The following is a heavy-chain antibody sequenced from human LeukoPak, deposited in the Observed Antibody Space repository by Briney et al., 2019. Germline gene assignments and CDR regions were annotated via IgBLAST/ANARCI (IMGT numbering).Heavy chain of an antibody. J-gene: IGHJ6*02. CDR3: AEGYCSSTSCSEYYYYDMDV. Sequence: GASVKVSCKASGGTFSSYAISWVRQAPGQGLEWMGRIIPILGIANYAQKFQGRVTITADKSTSTAYMELSSLRSEDTAVYYCAEGYCSSTSCSEYYYYDMDVWGQGTTVTVSS. CDR2: IIPILGIA. CDR1: GGTFSSYA. D-gene: IGHD2-2*01. V-gene: IGHV1-69*04.